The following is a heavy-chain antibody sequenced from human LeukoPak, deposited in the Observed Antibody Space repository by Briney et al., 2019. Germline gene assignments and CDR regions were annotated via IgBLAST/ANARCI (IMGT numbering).Heavy chain of an antibody. CDR2: IYYSGSA. CDR3: AREGLTAMGQYYFDY. D-gene: IGHD5-18*01. Sequence: SETLSLTCTVSGGSISSSSYYWGWIRQPPGKGLEWIGSIYYSGSAYYNPSLKSRVTISVDTSKNQFSLKLSSVTAADTAVYYCAREGLTAMGQYYFDYWGQGTLVTVSS. V-gene: IGHV4-39*07. CDR1: GGSISSSSYY. J-gene: IGHJ4*02.